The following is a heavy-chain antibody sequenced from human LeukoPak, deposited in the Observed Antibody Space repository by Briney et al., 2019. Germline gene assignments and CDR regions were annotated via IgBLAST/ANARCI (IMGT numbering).Heavy chain of an antibody. CDR3: ARGSAVLWFGEELDY. Sequence: GGTLRLSCAASGFTFSSYWMSWVRQAPGKGLEWVANIKQDGSEKYYVDSVKGRFTISRDNAKNSLYLQMNSLRAEDTAVYYCARGSAVLWFGEELDYWGQGTLVTVSS. CDR1: GFTFSSYW. D-gene: IGHD3-10*01. CDR2: IKQDGSEK. V-gene: IGHV3-7*01. J-gene: IGHJ4*02.